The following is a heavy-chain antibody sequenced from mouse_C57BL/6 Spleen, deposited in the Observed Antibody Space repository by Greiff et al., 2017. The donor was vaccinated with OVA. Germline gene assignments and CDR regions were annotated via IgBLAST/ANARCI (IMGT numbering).Heavy chain of an antibody. CDR2: IYPGDGDT. Sequence: VKLQESGPELVKPGASVKISCKASGYAFSSSWMNWVKQRPGKGLEWIGRIYPGDGDTNYNGKFKGKATLTADKSSSTAYMQLSSLTSEDSAVYFCANYYGSSWGYFDVWGTGTTVTVSS. CDR3: ANYYGSSWGYFDV. CDR1: GYAFSSSW. D-gene: IGHD1-1*01. V-gene: IGHV1-82*01. J-gene: IGHJ1*03.